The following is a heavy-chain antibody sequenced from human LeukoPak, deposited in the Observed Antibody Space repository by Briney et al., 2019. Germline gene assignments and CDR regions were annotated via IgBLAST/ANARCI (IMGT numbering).Heavy chain of an antibody. CDR2: ISGSGGSA. CDR1: GFTFSSYA. D-gene: IGHD3-22*01. Sequence: NPGGSLRLSCAASGFTFSSYAMSWVRQAPGKGLEWVSAISGSGGSAYSADSVKGRFTISSDTSKNTLYLQMNSLSAEATAVYYCANPPPQDSSGYYYAYWGQGPLVTVSS. J-gene: IGHJ4*02. V-gene: IGHV3-23*01. CDR3: ANPPPQDSSGYYYAY.